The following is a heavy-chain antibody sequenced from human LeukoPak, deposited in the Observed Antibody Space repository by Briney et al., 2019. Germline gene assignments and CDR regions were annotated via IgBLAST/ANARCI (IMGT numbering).Heavy chain of an antibody. J-gene: IGHJ4*02. CDR2: IYPGDSDT. CDR1: GYSFTSYW. Sequence: GESLKISCKGSGYSFTSYWIGWVRQMPGEGLEWMGIIYPGDSDTRYSPSFQGQVPISSAKSISTAYLQWSSLKASDTAMYYCARPLDAVAGTSSDYWGQGTLVTVSS. D-gene: IGHD6-19*01. V-gene: IGHV5-51*01. CDR3: ARPLDAVAGTSSDY.